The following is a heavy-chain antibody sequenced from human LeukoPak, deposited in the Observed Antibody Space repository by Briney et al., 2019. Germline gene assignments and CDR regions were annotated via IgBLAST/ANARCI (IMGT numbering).Heavy chain of an antibody. CDR3: AKDRGYCSGGSCYYFDY. J-gene: IGHJ4*02. Sequence: GGSLRLSCAASGFTFSSYGMHWVRQAPGKGLEWVSFISADGSNEYYADSVKGRFTISRDNSKNTLCLQMNSMRAEDTAVYYCAKDRGYCSGGSCYYFDYWGQGTLVTVSS. D-gene: IGHD2-15*01. CDR1: GFTFSSYG. CDR2: ISADGSNE. V-gene: IGHV3-30*02.